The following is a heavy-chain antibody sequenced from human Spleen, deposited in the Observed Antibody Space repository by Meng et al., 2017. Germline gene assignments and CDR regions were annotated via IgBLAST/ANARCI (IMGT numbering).Heavy chain of an antibody. Sequence: QGRTQECCAVLLKPSGPLPVTCVVSGGSFSDYYWRWIRQPPGKGLEWIGEINHSGSTNYNPSLESRATISVDTSQNNLSLKLSSVTAADSAVYYCARGPTTMAHDFDYWGQGTLVTVSS. CDR2: INHSGST. V-gene: IGHV4-34*01. CDR3: ARGPTTMAHDFDY. D-gene: IGHD4-11*01. J-gene: IGHJ4*02. CDR1: GGSFSDYY.